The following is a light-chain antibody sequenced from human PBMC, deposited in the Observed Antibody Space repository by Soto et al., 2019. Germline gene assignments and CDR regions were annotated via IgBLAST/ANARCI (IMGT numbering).Light chain of an antibody. CDR2: DVS. Sequence: QSALTQPRSVSGSPGQSVTISCTGTSSDVGGYNYGSWYQQHPGKAPKLMIYDVSKRPSGVPDRFSDSKSGNTASLTISGLQAEDEAAYYCCSYAGSYTYVFGAGTKVTVL. V-gene: IGLV2-11*01. CDR3: CSYAGSYTYV. CDR1: SSDVGGYNY. J-gene: IGLJ1*01.